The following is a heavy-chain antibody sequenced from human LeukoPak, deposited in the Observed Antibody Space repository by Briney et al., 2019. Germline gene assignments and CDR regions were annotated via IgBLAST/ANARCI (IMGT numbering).Heavy chain of an antibody. Sequence: GGSLRLSCAASGFTFSNYWMHWVRQAPGKGLVWVSRINSDGGTTTYADSVKGRFTISRDNAKNTVYLQMNSLRAEDMAVYYCTRGGVDYWGQGTLVTVSS. CDR2: INSDGGTT. CDR3: TRGGVDY. J-gene: IGHJ4*02. V-gene: IGHV3-74*01. CDR1: GFTFSNYW. D-gene: IGHD3-16*01.